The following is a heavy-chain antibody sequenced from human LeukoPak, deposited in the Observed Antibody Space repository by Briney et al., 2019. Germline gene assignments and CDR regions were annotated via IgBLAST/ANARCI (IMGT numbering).Heavy chain of an antibody. V-gene: IGHV1-8*03. CDR1: GYTFTRYD. CDR2: INTKSGMA. Sequence: ASVKVSCKASGYTFTRYDINWVRQATGQGLEWMGWINTKSGMAGHAQKFQGRITITKDTSISTVYMELSSLSSEDTAVYFCARVDGSVDYWGQGTLVTVSS. CDR3: ARVDGSVDY. J-gene: IGHJ4*02. D-gene: IGHD3-22*01.